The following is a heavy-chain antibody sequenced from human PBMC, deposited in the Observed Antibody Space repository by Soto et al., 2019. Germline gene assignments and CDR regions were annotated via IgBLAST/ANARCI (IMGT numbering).Heavy chain of an antibody. CDR1: GFTFSSYA. CDR3: AKDTSSGWYEIDY. Sequence: EVQLLESGGGLVQPGGSLRLSCAASGFTFSSYAMSWVRQAPGKGLEWVSAISGSGGSTYYADSVKGRFTITRDKSKNTLYLQMNSLRAEDTAVYYCAKDTSSGWYEIDYWGQGTLVTVSS. J-gene: IGHJ4*02. D-gene: IGHD6-19*01. CDR2: ISGSGGST. V-gene: IGHV3-23*01.